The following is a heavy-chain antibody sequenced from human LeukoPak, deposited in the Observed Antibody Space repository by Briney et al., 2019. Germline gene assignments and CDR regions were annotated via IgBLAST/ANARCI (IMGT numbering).Heavy chain of an antibody. V-gene: IGHV3-23*01. CDR3: ARDLSGVTGYTYGRGIDY. CDR2: ISGGTGTT. CDR1: GFTFNDYV. J-gene: IGHJ4*02. D-gene: IGHD5-18*01. Sequence: PGGSLRLSCAASGFTFNDYVMSWVRQAPGKGLEWVSTISGGTGTTYYADSVKGRFTISGDNSKNTLYLQMNSLRADDTAVYYCARDLSGVTGYTYGRGIDYWGQGTLVTVSS.